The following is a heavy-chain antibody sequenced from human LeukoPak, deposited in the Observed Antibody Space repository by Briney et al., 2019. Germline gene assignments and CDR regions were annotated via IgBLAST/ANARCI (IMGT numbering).Heavy chain of an antibody. V-gene: IGHV1-2*06. CDR3: ARGRTTTDY. Sequence: ASVKVSCKASGYTFTDFFMHLVRQAPGQGLEWMGRINPKSGGTNYAQKFQGRVTVTRDTSTSTAYMELSRLTPDDAAVYCCARGRTTTDYWGQGTLVTVSS. CDR1: GYTFTDFF. D-gene: IGHD1-1*01. J-gene: IGHJ4*02. CDR2: INPKSGGT.